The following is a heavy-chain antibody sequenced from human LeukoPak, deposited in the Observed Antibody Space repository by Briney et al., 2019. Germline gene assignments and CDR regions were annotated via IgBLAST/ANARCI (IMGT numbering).Heavy chain of an antibody. CDR1: GGSISSSSYY. J-gene: IGHJ4*02. D-gene: IGHD3-3*01. V-gene: IGHV4-39*01. CDR2: IYYSGST. CDR3: ARSTIFGVVNQFDY. Sequence: SETLSLTCTVSGGSISSSSYYWGWIRQPPGKGLEWIGSIYYSGSTYYNPSLKSRVTISVDTSKNQFSLKLSSVTAADTAVYYCARSTIFGVVNQFDYWGQGTLVTVSS.